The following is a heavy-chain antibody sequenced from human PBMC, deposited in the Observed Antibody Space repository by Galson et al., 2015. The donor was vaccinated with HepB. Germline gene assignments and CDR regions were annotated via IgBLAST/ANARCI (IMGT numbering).Heavy chain of an antibody. CDR1: GFTFGSYG. D-gene: IGHD3-10*01. J-gene: IGHJ4*02. V-gene: IGHV3-30*18. Sequence: SLRLSCAASGFTFGSYGMHWVRQAPGKGLEWVAVISYDGSNKYYADSVKGRFTISRANSKNTLYLQMNSLRAEDTAVYYCAKDGSWITYYFDYWGQGTLVTVSS. CDR3: AKDGSWITYYFDY. CDR2: ISYDGSNK.